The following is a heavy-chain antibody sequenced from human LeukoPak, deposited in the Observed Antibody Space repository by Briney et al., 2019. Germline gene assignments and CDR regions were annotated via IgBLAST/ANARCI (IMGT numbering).Heavy chain of an antibody. CDR3: TKRRHTRYYDSSGYYYFDY. V-gene: IGHV3-23*01. CDR2: LRGRGGST. D-gene: IGHD3-22*01. Sequence: GGSLRLSCAASGVTFNAYAMPWVRQAPGKGLNWVSALRGRGGSTYYAASVKGRFTISRDNSKNTLYLQMNSLRAEDTAVYYSTKRRHTRYYDSSGYYYFDYWGQGTLVTVSS. CDR1: GVTFNAYA. J-gene: IGHJ4*02.